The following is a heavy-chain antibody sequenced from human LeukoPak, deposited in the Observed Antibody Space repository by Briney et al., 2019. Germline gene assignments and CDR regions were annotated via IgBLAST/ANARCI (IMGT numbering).Heavy chain of an antibody. CDR1: GITFRSYA. CDR2: INGDGGST. Sequence: PGGSLRLSCAASGITFRSYAMSWVRQARGKGLEWVSAINGDGGSTYYADSVKGRFTISRDNSKNTLYLQMKSLRAEDTAVYYCARTDETAPAEDFQHWGQGTLVTVSS. D-gene: IGHD2-21*02. V-gene: IGHV3-23*01. CDR3: ARTDETAPAEDFQH. J-gene: IGHJ1*01.